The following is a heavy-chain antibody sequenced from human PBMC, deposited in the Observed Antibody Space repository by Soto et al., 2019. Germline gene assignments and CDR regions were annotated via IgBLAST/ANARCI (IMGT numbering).Heavy chain of an antibody. CDR1: GFTVSSNY. J-gene: IGHJ6*02. D-gene: IGHD1-26*01. CDR3: ARIMLVEWIFMNIDLYRMDV. Sequence: GGSLRLSCAVSGFTVSSNYMSWVRQAPGKGLEWVSVIYSGGSTYYADSVKGRFTISRDNAKNTLYLQMNSLRAEDTAVYYCARIMLVEWIFMNIDLYRMDVWGQGTTVTVSS. V-gene: IGHV3-66*01. CDR2: IYSGGST.